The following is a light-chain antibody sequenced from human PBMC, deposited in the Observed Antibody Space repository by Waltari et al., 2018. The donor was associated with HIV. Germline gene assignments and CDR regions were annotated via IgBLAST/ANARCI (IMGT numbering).Light chain of an antibody. CDR2: EVN. CDR3: SSYAGSNNVV. J-gene: IGLJ2*01. CDR1: SSDVGDHDS. V-gene: IGLV2-8*01. Sequence: QSALTQPTSASGSPGQSVTISCSGTSSDVGDHDSVSWYQQPPGKVPKLILYEVNKRPSGVPDRFSGSKSGHTASLTVSGLQADDEADYYCSSYAGSNNVVFGGGTKLTVL.